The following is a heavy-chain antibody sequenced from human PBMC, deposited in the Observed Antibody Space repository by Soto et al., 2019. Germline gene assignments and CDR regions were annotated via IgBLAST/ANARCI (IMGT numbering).Heavy chain of an antibody. Sequence: QAPLVESGGGLVRPGGSLRLSCAASGFTFSAYYMTWMRQAPGKGLEWVSYITSSSDYTNYAGSVKGRFTISRDNAKNSLYLQMNSLRVEDTAVYYCVREYYYGMDVWGQGTTVTVSS. CDR2: ITSSSDYT. V-gene: IGHV3-11*05. CDR1: GFTFSAYY. J-gene: IGHJ6*01. CDR3: VREYYYGMDV.